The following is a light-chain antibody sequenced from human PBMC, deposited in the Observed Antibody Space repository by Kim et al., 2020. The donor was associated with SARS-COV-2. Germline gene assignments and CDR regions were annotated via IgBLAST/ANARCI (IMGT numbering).Light chain of an antibody. CDR3: QVWDSSSDHRV. V-gene: IGLV3-21*04. CDR1: NIGSKS. Sequence: AQGKTATITCGGNNIGSKSVHWYQQKPGQAPVLVIYYDSDRPSRIPERFSGSNSGNTATLTISRVEAGDEADYYCQVWDSSSDHRVFGGGTQLTVL. J-gene: IGLJ3*02. CDR2: YDS.